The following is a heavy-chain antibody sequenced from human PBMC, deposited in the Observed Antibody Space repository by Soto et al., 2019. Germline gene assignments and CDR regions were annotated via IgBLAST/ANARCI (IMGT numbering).Heavy chain of an antibody. CDR2: MSGSGDIT. V-gene: IGHV3-23*01. Sequence: QHGGSPRISCEASGFTSCNDAMGWVRQEPGMGLEWVSGMSGSGDITYYADSVKGRFTISRDFSKNTLYLQMNRLRAEDTAVYYCAGQRLFTMIVVVDYWGQGTLVTVSS. CDR1: GFTSCNDA. CDR3: AGQRLFTMIVVVDY. D-gene: IGHD3-22*01. J-gene: IGHJ4*02.